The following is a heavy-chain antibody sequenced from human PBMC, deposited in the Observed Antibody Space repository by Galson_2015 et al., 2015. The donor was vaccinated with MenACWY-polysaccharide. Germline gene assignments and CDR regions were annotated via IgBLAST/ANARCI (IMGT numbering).Heavy chain of an antibody. CDR1: GFTFSSYW. V-gene: IGHV3-74*01. J-gene: IGHJ6*02. Sequence: SLRLSCAASGFTFSSYWMHWVRQAPGKGLVWVSRINSDGSSTSYADSVKGRFTISRDNAKNTPYLQMNSLRAEDTAVYYCARDLHQSGWFETYYYYYGMDVWGQGTTVTVSS. CDR2: INSDGSST. D-gene: IGHD6-19*01. CDR3: ARDLHQSGWFETYYYYYGMDV.